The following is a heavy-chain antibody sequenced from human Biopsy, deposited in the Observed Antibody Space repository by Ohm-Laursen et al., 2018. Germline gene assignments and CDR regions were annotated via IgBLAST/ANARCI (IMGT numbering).Heavy chain of an antibody. D-gene: IGHD2-2*01. J-gene: IGHJ2*01. V-gene: IGHV1-2*02. CDR3: ARGRRHCSGTCSWRYFDL. Sequence: ASVKVSCKPSGYTFTAFSVHWLRQAPGQGLEWMGWINPKSGDTDYPQNFQGRVSMTRDTSISTAYMDLSRLRSDDTAVYYCARGRRHCSGTCSWRYFDLWGRGTLVTVSS. CDR2: INPKSGDT. CDR1: GYTFTAFS.